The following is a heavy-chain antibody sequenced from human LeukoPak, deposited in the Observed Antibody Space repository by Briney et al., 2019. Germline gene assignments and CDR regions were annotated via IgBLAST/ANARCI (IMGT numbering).Heavy chain of an antibody. CDR3: AREGVRYYGMDV. J-gene: IGHJ6*02. V-gene: IGHV3-48*03. CDR1: GFTFSSYD. CDR2: IGSGGSTI. Sequence: GGSLRLSCAASGFTFSSYDMNWVRQAPGKGLERVSFIGSGGSTIYYADSVRGRFTISRDNAKNSLYLQMHSLRAEDTAVYYCAREGVRYYGMDVWGQGTTVTVSS.